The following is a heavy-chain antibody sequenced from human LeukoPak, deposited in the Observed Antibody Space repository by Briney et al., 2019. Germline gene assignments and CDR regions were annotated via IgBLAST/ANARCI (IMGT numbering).Heavy chain of an antibody. D-gene: IGHD6-19*01. CDR2: TYYRSKWYN. CDR3: ARGSLAGTNRYFDL. CDR1: GDSVSINSAA. J-gene: IGHJ2*01. Sequence: SQTLSLTCAIPGDSVSINSAAWNWIRQSPSKGLEWLGRTYYRSKWYNDYAVSVKSRITINPDTSKNQFSLQLNSVTPEDTAVYYCARGSLAGTNRYFDLWGRGTPVTVSS. V-gene: IGHV6-1*01.